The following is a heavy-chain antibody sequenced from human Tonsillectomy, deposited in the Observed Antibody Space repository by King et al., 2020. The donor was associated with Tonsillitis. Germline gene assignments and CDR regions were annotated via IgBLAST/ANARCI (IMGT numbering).Heavy chain of an antibody. CDR2: VYYSGST. CDR3: ARWLIMVRGVIGNFFDY. V-gene: IGHV4-39*02. D-gene: IGHD3-10*01. J-gene: IGHJ4*02. Sequence: HLQLQESGPGLVKPSETLSLTCTVSGGSTSSSSYFWGWIRQPPGKGLEWIGSVYYSGSTYYSPSLKSRVTISVDTSKNHFSLKLSSVTAADTAVYYCARWLIMVRGVIGNFFDYWGQGTLVTVSS. CDR1: GGSTSSSSYF.